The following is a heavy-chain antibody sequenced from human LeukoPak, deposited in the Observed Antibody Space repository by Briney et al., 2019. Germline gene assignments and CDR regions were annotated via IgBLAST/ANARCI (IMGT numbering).Heavy chain of an antibody. V-gene: IGHV3-30*02. J-gene: IGHJ4*01. CDR3: VKDGHCAHTSCYYFDY. Sequence: GGSLRLSCAASGFTFSAYGMHWVRQAPGKGLEWVAFIHYDGTITYYAHSVKGGFTISRDSSKNTLFLQMNSLGAEDTAVYYCVKDGHCAHTSCYYFDYWGHGTLVTGSS. CDR2: IHYDGTIT. D-gene: IGHD2-2*01. CDR1: GFTFSAYG.